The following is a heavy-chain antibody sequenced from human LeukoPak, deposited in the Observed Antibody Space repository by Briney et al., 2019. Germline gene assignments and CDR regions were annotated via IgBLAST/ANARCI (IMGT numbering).Heavy chain of an antibody. CDR2: IYSGAAT. CDR3: ARIIVGAAADYFDY. J-gene: IGHJ4*02. CDR1: GFTVSSNY. V-gene: IGHV3-53*01. Sequence: GGSLRLSCAASGFTVSSNYMSWVRQAPGKGLECVSVIYSGAATSYADSVKGRFTISRDNSKNTLYLQMNSLRAEDTALYHCARIIVGAAADYFDYWGQGTLVTVSS. D-gene: IGHD1-26*01.